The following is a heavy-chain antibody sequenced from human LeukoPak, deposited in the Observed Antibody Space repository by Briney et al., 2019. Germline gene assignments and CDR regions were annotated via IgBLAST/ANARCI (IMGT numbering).Heavy chain of an antibody. D-gene: IGHD5-12*01. V-gene: IGHV3-30*02. CDR2: IRYEGSNK. Sequence: GGSLRLSCAASGFTFSSYGMHWVRQAPGKGLEWVAFIRYEGSNKYYADSVKGRFTISRDNAKNTLYLRMNSLRAEDTAIYYCARKPLSGGYGGTIDYWGQGTLVTVSS. J-gene: IGHJ4*02. CDR1: GFTFSSYG. CDR3: ARKPLSGGYGGTIDY.